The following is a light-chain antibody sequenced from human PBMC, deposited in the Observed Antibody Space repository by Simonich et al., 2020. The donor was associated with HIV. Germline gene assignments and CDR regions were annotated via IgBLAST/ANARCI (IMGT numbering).Light chain of an antibody. J-gene: IGLJ1*01. V-gene: IGLV2-14*03. CDR3: SSHAGSNNPFV. CDR2: DVT. CDR1: SSDVGGYKY. Sequence: QSALTQPASMSGSPGQSITISCTGTSSDVGGYKYVSWYQQHPGKAPKLLIYDVTKRPSGVSNRFAGSESGNTASLTISGLQAEDEANYYCSSHAGSNNPFVFGTGTKVTVL.